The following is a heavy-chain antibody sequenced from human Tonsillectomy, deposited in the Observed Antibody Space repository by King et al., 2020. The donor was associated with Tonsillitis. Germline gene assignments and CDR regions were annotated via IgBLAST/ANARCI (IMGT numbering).Heavy chain of an antibody. CDR1: GFTFSNAW. CDR3: ATCHGYYDSCPFDY. J-gene: IGHJ4*02. CDR2: IKSKTDGGTT. D-gene: IGHD3-22*01. V-gene: IGHV3-15*01. Sequence: QLVQSGGGLVKPGGSLRLSCPASGFTFSNAWMTWVRQAPGKGLEWVGHIKSKTDGGTTDYAAPVKGRFTISRDDSKNTLYLEMNSLKAEDTAVYYCATCHGYYDSCPFDYWGQGTLVTVSS.